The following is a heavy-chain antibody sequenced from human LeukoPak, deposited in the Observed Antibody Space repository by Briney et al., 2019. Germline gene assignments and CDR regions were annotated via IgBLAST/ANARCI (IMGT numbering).Heavy chain of an antibody. Sequence: SETLSLTCSVSGVPVSDGRYYWTWIRQHPGKGLEWIGYKYYSGSAKYNPSLKSRLTISIDTSKNQFSLQLSSVTAADTATYYCATPYCSSLSCLDVFNMWGQGTRVTVSS. D-gene: IGHD2-2*01. CDR2: KYYSGSA. CDR3: ATPYCSSLSCLDVFNM. J-gene: IGHJ3*02. CDR1: GVPVSDGRYY. V-gene: IGHV4-31*03.